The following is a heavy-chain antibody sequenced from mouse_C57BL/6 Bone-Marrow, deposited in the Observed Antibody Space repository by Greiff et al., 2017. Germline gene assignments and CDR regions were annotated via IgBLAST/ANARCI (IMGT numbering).Heavy chain of an antibody. D-gene: IGHD2-5*01. V-gene: IGHV1-76*01. CDR3: ARKRIVAD. CDR1: GYTFTDYY. Sequence: VQLQQSGAELVRPGASVKLSCKASGYTFTDYYINWVKQRPGQGLEWIARIYPGSGNTYYNEKFKGKATLTAEKSSSTADMQLSSLTSEDSAVYFCARKRIVADWGQGTLVTVSA. CDR2: IYPGSGNT. J-gene: IGHJ3*01.